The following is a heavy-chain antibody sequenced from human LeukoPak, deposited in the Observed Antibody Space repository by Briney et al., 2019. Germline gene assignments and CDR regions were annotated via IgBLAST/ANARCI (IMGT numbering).Heavy chain of an antibody. CDR3: ARTGGATLAFDI. CDR2: ISSSSSYI. J-gene: IGHJ3*02. V-gene: IGHV3-21*01. Sequence: MSGGSLRLSCAASGFTVSSNYMSWVRQAPGKGLEWVSSISSSSSYIYYADSVKGRFTISRDNAKNSLYLQMNSLRAEDTAVYYCARTGGATLAFDIWGQGTMVTVSS. CDR1: GFTVSSNY. D-gene: IGHD5-12*01.